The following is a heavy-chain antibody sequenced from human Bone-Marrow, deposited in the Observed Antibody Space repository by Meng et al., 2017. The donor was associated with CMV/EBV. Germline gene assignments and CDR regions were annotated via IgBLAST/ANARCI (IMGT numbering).Heavy chain of an antibody. J-gene: IGHJ4*02. Sequence: GGSLRLSCAASGFRFSNDWMHWVRQTPGEGLVWVSCINTDGSVTDYADSMKGRFIISRDNAKNKLYLKMSSLTVEDTAIYYCGRDAGNTADWGQGTLVTVSS. V-gene: IGHV3-74*01. CDR2: INTDGSVT. CDR1: GFRFSNDW. CDR3: GRDAGNTAD. D-gene: IGHD1-1*01.